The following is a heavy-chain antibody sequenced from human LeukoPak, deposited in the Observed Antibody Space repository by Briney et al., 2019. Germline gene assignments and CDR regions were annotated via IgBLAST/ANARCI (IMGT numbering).Heavy chain of an antibody. CDR3: ASPAGSYADAFDI. CDR1: GFTFSSYS. Sequence: GGSLRLSCAASGFTFSSYSMNRVRQAPGKGLEWVSSIGSSSSYIYYADSVKGRFTISRDNAKNSLYLQMNSLRAEDTAVYYCASPAGSYADAFDIWGQGTMVTVSS. CDR2: IGSSSSYI. V-gene: IGHV3-21*01. J-gene: IGHJ3*02. D-gene: IGHD1-26*01.